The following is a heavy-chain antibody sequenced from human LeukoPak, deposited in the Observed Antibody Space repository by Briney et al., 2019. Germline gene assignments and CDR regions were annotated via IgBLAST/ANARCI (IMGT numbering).Heavy chain of an antibody. V-gene: IGHV3-7*01. CDR3: ARHLSGVTGYTYGRGIDY. J-gene: IGHJ4*02. CDR1: GFTFSSHW. D-gene: IGHD5-18*01. CDR2: IKKDGSEK. Sequence: PGGSLRLSCAASGFTFSSHWMSWVRQAPGKGLEWVANIKKDGSEKYYVDSVKGRFTISRDNAKTSLYLQVNSLRAEDTAVYYCARHLSGVTGYTYGRGIDYWGQGTLVTVSS.